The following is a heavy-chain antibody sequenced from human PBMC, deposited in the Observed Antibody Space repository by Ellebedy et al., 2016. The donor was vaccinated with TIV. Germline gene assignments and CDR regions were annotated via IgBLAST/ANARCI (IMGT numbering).Heavy chain of an antibody. V-gene: IGHV4-61*01. J-gene: IGHJ4*02. CDR1: GGSVSSGSYY. D-gene: IGHD5-12*01. CDR2: IYYSGST. Sequence: SETLSLTCTVSGGSVSSGSYYWSWIRQPPGKGLKWIGYIYYSGSTNYNPSLKSRVTISVDTSKNQFSLKLSSVTAADTAVYYCARSSLGRLRFEYWGQGTLVTVSS. CDR3: ARSSLGRLRFEY.